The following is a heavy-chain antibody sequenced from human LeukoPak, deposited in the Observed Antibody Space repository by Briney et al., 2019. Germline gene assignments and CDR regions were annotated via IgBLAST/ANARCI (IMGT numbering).Heavy chain of an antibody. CDR3: ARDGADCSSTSCFSGWFDP. V-gene: IGHV3-21*01. CDR1: GFTFSSYS. D-gene: IGHD2-2*01. J-gene: IGHJ5*02. CDR2: ISSSSSYI. Sequence: GGSLRLSCAASGFTFSSYSMNWVRQAPGKGLEWVSSISSSSSYIYYADSVKGRFTISRDNAKNSLCLQMNSLRAEDTAVYYCARDGADCSSTSCFSGWFDPWGQGTLVTVSS.